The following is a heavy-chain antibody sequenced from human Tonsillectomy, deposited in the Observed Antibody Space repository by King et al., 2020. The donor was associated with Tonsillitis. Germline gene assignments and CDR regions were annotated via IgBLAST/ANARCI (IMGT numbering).Heavy chain of an antibody. Sequence: VQLVESGAEVKKPGESLKISCTGSGYSFSDHWIAWVRQMPGKGLEWMGIIFPEDSDTRYRPSLQGQVTISVDTSISTAYLQWSSLKTSDTAIYYCARAAPGTDEFFHHWGQGTQVTVSS. J-gene: IGHJ1*01. D-gene: IGHD6-13*01. CDR1: GYSFSDHW. CDR2: IFPEDSDT. V-gene: IGHV5-51*01. CDR3: ARAAPGTDEFFHH.